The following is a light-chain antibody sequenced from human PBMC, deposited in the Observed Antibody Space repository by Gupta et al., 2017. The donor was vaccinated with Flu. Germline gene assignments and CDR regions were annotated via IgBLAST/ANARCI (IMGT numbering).Light chain of an antibody. V-gene: IGKV1-5*03. Sequence: DIQMTQSPSTLSASVGDRVTITCRASQSISNWVAWYQQKPGKAPKLLIYKASNLESGVPSRFSGSGSGTEFTLTINSLQPDDFATYYCQHYNTSRTFGQGTKVEIK. CDR1: QSISNW. CDR3: QHYNTSRT. J-gene: IGKJ1*01. CDR2: KAS.